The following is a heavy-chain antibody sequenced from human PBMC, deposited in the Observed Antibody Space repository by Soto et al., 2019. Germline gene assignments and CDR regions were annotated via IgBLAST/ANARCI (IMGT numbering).Heavy chain of an antibody. Sequence: SVKVSCKASGGTFSSYAISWVRQAPGQGLEWMGGIIPIFGTANYAQKFQGRVTITADESTSTAYMELSSLRSEDTAVYYCARRGSGYSYGQGYYYGMDVWGEGITVTVSS. CDR2: IIPIFGTA. CDR1: GGTFSSYA. D-gene: IGHD5-18*01. CDR3: ARRGSGYSYGQGYYYGMDV. V-gene: IGHV1-69*13. J-gene: IGHJ6*04.